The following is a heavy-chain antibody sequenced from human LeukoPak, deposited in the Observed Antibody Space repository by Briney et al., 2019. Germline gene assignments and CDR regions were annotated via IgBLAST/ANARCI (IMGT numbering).Heavy chain of an antibody. CDR3: AKVKWKLIGYFDY. Sequence: GESLRLSCAASGFTFTSYAMSWVRQAPGKGLEWVSVLTGDGNTYYADSVKGRFANSRDDSKNTLFLQMNSLRAEDTAVYFCAKVKWKLIGYFDYWGQGTLVTVSS. J-gene: IGHJ4*02. V-gene: IGHV3-23*01. CDR1: GFTFTSYA. D-gene: IGHD1-20*01. CDR2: LTGDGNT.